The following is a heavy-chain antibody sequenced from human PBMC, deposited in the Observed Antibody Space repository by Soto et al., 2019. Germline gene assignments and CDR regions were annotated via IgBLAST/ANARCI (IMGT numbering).Heavy chain of an antibody. Sequence: SETLSLTCAVSGGSLSGYYWSWIRQSPGKGLEWIGEINHRGSSDYNPFLKSRVTISIDASKNQFSLSLRSVTAADTAVYYCARQRVLPAQYYFDSWGQGVVVTVSS. CDR2: INHRGSS. CDR1: GGSLSGYY. V-gene: IGHV4-34*01. J-gene: IGHJ4*02. D-gene: IGHD6-13*01. CDR3: ARQRVLPAQYYFDS.